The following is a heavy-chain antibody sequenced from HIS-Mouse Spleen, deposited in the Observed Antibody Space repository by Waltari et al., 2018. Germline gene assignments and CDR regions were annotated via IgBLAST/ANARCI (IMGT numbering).Heavy chain of an antibody. D-gene: IGHD6-6*01. CDR2: ISYDGSNK. Sequence: QVQLVESGGGVVQPGRSLRLSCAASGFTFRSYAMHWVRQAPGKGLEWVAVISYDGSNKYYADSVKGRFTISRDNSKNTLYLQMNSLRAEDTAVYYCARDPSSSSGFDPWGQGTLVTVSS. CDR1: GFTFRSYA. CDR3: ARDPSSSSGFDP. J-gene: IGHJ5*02. V-gene: IGHV3-30-3*01.